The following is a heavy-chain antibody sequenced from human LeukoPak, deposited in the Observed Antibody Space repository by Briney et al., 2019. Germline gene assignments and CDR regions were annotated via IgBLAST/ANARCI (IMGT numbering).Heavy chain of an antibody. CDR1: GYTLTELP. D-gene: IGHD6-19*01. V-gene: IGHV1-24*01. Sequence: ASVKVSCKISGYTLTELPIHWVRQAPGKGLEWMGGFDPEDGETIYAQKFQGRVTMTEDTSTDTAYMELSSLRSEDTAVYYCATREGSGPDYWGQGTLVTVSS. CDR2: FDPEDGET. CDR3: ATREGSGPDY. J-gene: IGHJ4*02.